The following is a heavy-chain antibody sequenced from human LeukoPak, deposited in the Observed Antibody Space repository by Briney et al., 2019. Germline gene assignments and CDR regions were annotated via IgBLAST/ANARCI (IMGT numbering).Heavy chain of an antibody. D-gene: IGHD1-1*01. V-gene: IGHV3-7*03. CDR2: INHNGNVN. Sequence: GGSLRLSCAASGFTFSSYWMNWARQAPGKGLGWVASINHNGNVNYYVDSVKGRFTISRDNAKNSLYLQMNSLRVEDTAFYYCARGSFTWNDLFDYWGQGTLVTVSS. CDR1: GFTFSSYW. J-gene: IGHJ4*02. CDR3: ARGSFTWNDLFDY.